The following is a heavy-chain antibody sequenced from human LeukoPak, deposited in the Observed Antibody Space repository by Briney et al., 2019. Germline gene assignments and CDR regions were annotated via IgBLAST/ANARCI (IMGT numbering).Heavy chain of an antibody. CDR1: GGSISSYY. CDR3: ARELLNAAAGTSWFDP. J-gene: IGHJ5*02. D-gene: IGHD6-13*01. Sequence: PSETLSLTCTVSGGSISSYYWSWIRQPPGKGLEWIGEINHSGSTNYNPSLKSRVTISVDTSKNQFSLKLSSVTAADTAVYYCARELLNAAAGTSWFDPWGQGTLVTVSS. V-gene: IGHV4-34*01. CDR2: INHSGST.